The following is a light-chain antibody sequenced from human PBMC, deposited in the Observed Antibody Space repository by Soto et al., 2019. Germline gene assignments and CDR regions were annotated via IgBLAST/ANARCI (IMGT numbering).Light chain of an antibody. J-gene: IGKJ3*01. Sequence: EIVMTQSPATLSVSPGERATLSCRASRSVSSNLAWHQQKPGQAPRLLIYGTSSRATGVPARFSGSGSGTEFTLTIISLQSEDFAVYYCQQYNSWPAFTFGPGTKVDIK. CDR2: GTS. CDR1: RSVSSN. CDR3: QQYNSWPAFT. V-gene: IGKV3-15*01.